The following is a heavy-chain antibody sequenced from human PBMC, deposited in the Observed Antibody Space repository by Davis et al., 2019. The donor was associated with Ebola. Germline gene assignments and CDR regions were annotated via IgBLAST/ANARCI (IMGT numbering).Heavy chain of an antibody. CDR2: IVEISTYR. V-gene: IGHV3-21*01. CDR1: GFTFSSCA. CDR3: ARVAAAAAKGPFDN. Sequence: PGGSLRLSCAASGFTFSSCAMTWVRQAPGRGLEWLSSIVEISTYRYYADSVKGRFTISRDNARNSLYLEMNSLRADDTAIYYCARVAAAAAKGPFDNWGQGALVTVSS. J-gene: IGHJ4*02. D-gene: IGHD6-13*01.